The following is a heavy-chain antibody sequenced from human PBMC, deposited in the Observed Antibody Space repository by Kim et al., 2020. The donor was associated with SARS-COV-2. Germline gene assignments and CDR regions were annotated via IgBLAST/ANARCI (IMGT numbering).Heavy chain of an antibody. J-gene: IGHJ3*02. CDR3: AREGPRGVIPGAFDI. V-gene: IGHV4-59*13. D-gene: IGHD3-10*01. Sequence: SETLSLTCTVSGGSISSYYWSWIRQPPGKGLEWIGYIYYSGSTNYNPSLKSRVTISVDTSKNQFSLKLSSVTAADTAVYYCAREGPRGVIPGAFDIWGQG. CDR2: IYYSGST. CDR1: GGSISSYY.